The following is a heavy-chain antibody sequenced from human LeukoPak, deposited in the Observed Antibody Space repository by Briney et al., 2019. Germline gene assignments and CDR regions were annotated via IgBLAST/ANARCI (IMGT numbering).Heavy chain of an antibody. V-gene: IGHV4-59*08. D-gene: IGHD3-16*01. CDR2: IHYSGAT. CDR3: ARHDYGTGWYFDR. J-gene: IGHJ2*01. CDR1: GDSIGSYY. Sequence: PSETLSLTCTVSGDSIGSYYWTGIRQPPRKGLKWIGYIHYSGATDYNTSLKSRVTMSLHTSRNQFSLKLNSVAAADTAVYYCARHDYGTGWYFDRSGRGSPVTVSS.